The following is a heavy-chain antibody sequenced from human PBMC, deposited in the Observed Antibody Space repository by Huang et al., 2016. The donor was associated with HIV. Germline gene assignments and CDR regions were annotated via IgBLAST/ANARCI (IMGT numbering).Heavy chain of an antibody. CDR2: INRDGSST. CDR1: GFSISSYW. J-gene: IGHJ4*02. CDR3: ARDPRIQSWLNFFDY. D-gene: IGHD3-22*01. Sequence: EVQLVESGGGLVQPGGSLRLSCAASGFSISSYWMHWVRQAPGKGLGWVSRINRDGSSTSDAYAVKGRFTISRDNAKNTLYLQMNSLRAEDTAVYYCARDPRIQSWLNFFDYWGQGTLVSVSS. V-gene: IGHV3-74*01.